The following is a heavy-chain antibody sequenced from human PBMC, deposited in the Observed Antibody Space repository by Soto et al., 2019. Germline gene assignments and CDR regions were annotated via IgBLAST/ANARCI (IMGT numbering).Heavy chain of an antibody. CDR2: IDHSGIT. CDR3: ARGVSVTLAVQGGAPDKNYFDS. Sequence: PATLSITCAVSGASFSGFYWSSIRQSPGKGLEWIGEIDHSGITNRNTALKGRATMSVDTSKNQFSLNLRSVTAADTAVYYCARGVSVTLAVQGGAPDKNYFDSWSQGTLVTVSS. V-gene: IGHV4-34*04. CDR1: GASFSGFY. J-gene: IGHJ4*02. D-gene: IGHD1-26*01.